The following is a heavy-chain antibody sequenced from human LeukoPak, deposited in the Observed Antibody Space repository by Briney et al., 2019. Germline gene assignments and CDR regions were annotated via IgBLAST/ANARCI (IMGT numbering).Heavy chain of an antibody. CDR1: GGSIHSY. CDR3: ARDSGTTGEVKFDP. Sequence: SSEILSLTCTVSGGSIHSYWSWIRQPAGKGLEWIGRISGSGTITYNPALQSRLTISIDTSKNQFSLKLMSVTAADTAVYYCARDSGTTGEVKFDPWGQGTLVTVSS. J-gene: IGHJ5*02. CDR2: ISGSGTI. V-gene: IGHV4-4*07. D-gene: IGHD3-10*01.